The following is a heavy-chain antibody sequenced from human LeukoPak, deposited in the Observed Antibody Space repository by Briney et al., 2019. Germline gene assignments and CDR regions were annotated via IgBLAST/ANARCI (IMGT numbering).Heavy chain of an antibody. J-gene: IGHJ6*02. D-gene: IGHD2-15*01. CDR3: AKFPHCSGGSCYSVGDV. CDR2: ISGSGGST. CDR1: GFTFSSYW. V-gene: IGHV3-23*01. Sequence: PGGSLRLSCAASGFTFSSYWMSWVRQAPGRGPEWVSGISGSGGSTYYADSVKGRFTISRDNSKNTLYLQMNSLRAEDTAVYYCAKFPHCSGGSCYSVGDVWGQGTTVTVSS.